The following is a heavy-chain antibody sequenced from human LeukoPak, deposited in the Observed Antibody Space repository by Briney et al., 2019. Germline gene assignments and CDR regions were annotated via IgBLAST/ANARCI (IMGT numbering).Heavy chain of an antibody. CDR3: ARGSVQAAAAGINPDY. V-gene: IGHV3-48*01. Sequence: GGSLRPSCAASGFTFSSYSMNWVRQAPGKGLEWVSYISSSSSTIYYADSVEGRFTISRDNAKNSLYLQMNSLRAEDTAVYYCARGSVQAAAAGINPDYWGQGTLVTVSS. CDR2: ISSSSSTI. CDR1: GFTFSSYS. D-gene: IGHD6-13*01. J-gene: IGHJ4*02.